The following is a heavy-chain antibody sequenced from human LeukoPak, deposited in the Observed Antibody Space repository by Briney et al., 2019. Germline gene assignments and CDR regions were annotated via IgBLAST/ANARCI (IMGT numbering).Heavy chain of an antibody. CDR3: ARGTLGYCSGGSCYFFDY. D-gene: IGHD2-15*01. V-gene: IGHV3-74*01. CDR2: INSDGSST. J-gene: IGHJ4*02. CDR1: GFTFSSYW. Sequence: PGGSLRLSCAASGFTFSSYWMHWVRQAPGKGLVWVSRINSDGSSTSYADSVKGRFTISRDNAKNTLYLQMNSLRAEDTAVYYCARGTLGYCSGGSCYFFDYWGQGTLATVSS.